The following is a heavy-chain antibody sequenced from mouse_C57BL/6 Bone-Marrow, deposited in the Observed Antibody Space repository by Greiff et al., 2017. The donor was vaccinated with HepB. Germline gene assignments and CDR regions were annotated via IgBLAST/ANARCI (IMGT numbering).Heavy chain of an antibody. D-gene: IGHD2-3*01. V-gene: IGHV5-17*01. CDR3: AREPKFDGYYWFAY. Sequence: EVKLMESGGGLVKPGGSLKLSCAASGFTFSDYGMHWVRQAPEKGLEWVAYISSGSSTIYYADTVKGRFTISRDNAKNTLFLQMNSLRSEDTAMYYCAREPKFDGYYWFAYWGQGTLVTVSA. CDR2: ISSGSSTI. J-gene: IGHJ3*01. CDR1: GFTFSDYG.